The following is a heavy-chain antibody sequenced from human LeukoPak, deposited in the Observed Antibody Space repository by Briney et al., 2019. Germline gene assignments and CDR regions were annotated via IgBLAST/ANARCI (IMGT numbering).Heavy chain of an antibody. V-gene: IGHV1-8*01. CDR2: MNPNSGSA. D-gene: IGHD6-19*01. Sequence: ASVKVSCKASGYTFTSYDINWVRQATGQGLEWMGWMNPNSGSAGYLQKFQDRVTMTRSTSTGTAYMELSSLRSEDTAVYYCARGAWYSSGYTALHYFDYWGQGTLVTVSS. J-gene: IGHJ4*02. CDR3: ARGAWYSSGYTALHYFDY. CDR1: GYTFTSYD.